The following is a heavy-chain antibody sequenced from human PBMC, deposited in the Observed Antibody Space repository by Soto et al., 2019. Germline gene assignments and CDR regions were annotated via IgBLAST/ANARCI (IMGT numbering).Heavy chain of an antibody. D-gene: IGHD2-15*01. V-gene: IGHV3-30-3*01. CDR3: ARDYIGYCSGGSCYYYYYGMDV. CDR2: ISYDGSNK. Sequence: QVQLVESGGGVVQPGRSLRLSCAASGFTFSSYAMHWVRQAPGKGLEWVAVISYDGSNKYYADSVKGRFTISRDNSKKXXQXQXXSLRAEDTAVYYCARDYIGYCSGGSCYYYYYGMDVWGQGATVTVSS. CDR1: GFTFSSYA. J-gene: IGHJ6*02.